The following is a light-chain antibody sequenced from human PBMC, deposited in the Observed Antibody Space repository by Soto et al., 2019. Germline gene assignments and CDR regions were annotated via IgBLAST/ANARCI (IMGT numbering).Light chain of an antibody. CDR2: AST. J-gene: IGLJ2*01. CDR3: SSYSSGSPLRL. CDR1: SSNIGAGFD. Sequence: QSVLTQPPSVSGAPGQRVTISCSGNSSNIGAGFDVHRYQQLPGAAPKLLIYASTNRPSGVPDRFSGSKSDTSASLAISGLQATDEADYYGSSYSSGSPLRLFGGGTKLTVL. V-gene: IGLV1-40*01.